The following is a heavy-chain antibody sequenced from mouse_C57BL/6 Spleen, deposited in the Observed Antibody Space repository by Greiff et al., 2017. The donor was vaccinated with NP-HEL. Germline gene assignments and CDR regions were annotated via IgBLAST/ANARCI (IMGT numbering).Heavy chain of an antibody. Sequence: VQVVESGPELVKPGASVKISCKASGYAFSSSWMNWVKQRPGKGLEWIGRIYPGDGDTNYNGKFKGKATLTADKSSSTAYMQLSSLTSEDSAVYFCARRTTVVPFAYWGQGTLVTVSA. CDR3: ARRTTVVPFAY. V-gene: IGHV1-82*01. CDR1: GYAFSSSW. D-gene: IGHD1-1*01. CDR2: IYPGDGDT. J-gene: IGHJ3*01.